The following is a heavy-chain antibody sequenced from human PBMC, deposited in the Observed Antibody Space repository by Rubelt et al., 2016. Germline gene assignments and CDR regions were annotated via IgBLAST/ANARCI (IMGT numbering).Heavy chain of an antibody. CDR1: GGSISSSSYY. CDR2: INHSGST. D-gene: IGHD3-16*01. Sequence: QLQLQESGPGLVKPSETLSLTCTVSGGSISSSSYYWGWIRQPPGKGLEWIGAINHSGSTNYHPSFSGGVTILGDKSKNQFSLKLSSVTAADTAVYYCARFRGSYYYGMDVWGQGATVTVSS. J-gene: IGHJ6*02. CDR3: ARFRGSYYYGMDV. V-gene: IGHV4-39*07.